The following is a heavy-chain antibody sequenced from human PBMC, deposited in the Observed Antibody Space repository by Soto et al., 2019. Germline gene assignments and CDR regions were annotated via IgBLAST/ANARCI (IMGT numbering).Heavy chain of an antibody. CDR1: GGSISSYY. D-gene: IGHD4-17*01. J-gene: IGHJ3*02. Sequence: QVQLQESGPGLVKPSETLSLTCTVSGGSISSYYWSWIRQPPGKGLEWIGYIYYSGSTNYNPSLKSRVTISVDTSKNQFSLKLSSVTAADTAVYYCASRTTVTTAKDAFDICGQGTMVTVSS. CDR2: IYYSGST. V-gene: IGHV4-59*08. CDR3: ASRTTVTTAKDAFDI.